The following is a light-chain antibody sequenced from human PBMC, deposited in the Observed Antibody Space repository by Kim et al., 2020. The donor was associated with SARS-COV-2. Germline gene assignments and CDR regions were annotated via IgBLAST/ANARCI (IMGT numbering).Light chain of an antibody. CDR3: QQYAKSPRS. CDR1: QSVTSTY. J-gene: IGKJ2*03. V-gene: IGKV3-20*01. CDR2: AAS. Sequence: LSPGERATLSCRASQSVTSTYLGWYQHKPGPAPRLLIYAASIRATGIPDRFSGSGSGTDFTLTISRLEPEDFALYYCQQYAKSPRSFGRGTKLEI.